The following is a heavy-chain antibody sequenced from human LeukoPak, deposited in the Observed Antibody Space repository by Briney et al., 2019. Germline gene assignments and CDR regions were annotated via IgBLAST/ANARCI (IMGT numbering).Heavy chain of an antibody. D-gene: IGHD1-26*01. J-gene: IGHJ5*02. CDR3: AREWESDL. CDR2: ISSRSATI. Sequence: GGSLRLSCAASGFTFSSYSMNWVRQAPGKGLEWVSYISSRSATIYYADSVKGRFTISRDNAKNSLYLQMNSLRAEDTAVYYCAREWESDLWGQGTLVTVSS. CDR1: GFTFSSYS. V-gene: IGHV3-48*04.